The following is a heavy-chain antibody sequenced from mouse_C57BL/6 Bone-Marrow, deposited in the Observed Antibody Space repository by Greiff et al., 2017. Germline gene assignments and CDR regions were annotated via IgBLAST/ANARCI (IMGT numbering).Heavy chain of an antibody. V-gene: IGHV14-4*01. Sequence: VQLKESGAELVRPGASVKLSCTASGFNIKDDYIHWVKQRPEQGLEWIGWIDPEIGDTEYASKFQGKATITSDTSSNTGYLQRSSLTSEDTAVYYCSACGGNYCEFGGQGTPLTVAS. J-gene: IGHJ2*01. CDR3: SACGGNYCEF. CDR2: IDPEIGDT. CDR1: GFNIKDDY. D-gene: IGHD1-1*02.